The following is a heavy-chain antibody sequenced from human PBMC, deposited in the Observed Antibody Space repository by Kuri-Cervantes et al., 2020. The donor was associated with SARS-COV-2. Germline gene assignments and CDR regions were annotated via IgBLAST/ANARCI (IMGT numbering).Heavy chain of an antibody. CDR1: GFTFSSYA. V-gene: IGHV3-23*01. D-gene: IGHD6-19*01. CDR2: ITNSGGSA. Sequence: LSLTCAASGFTFSSYAMSWVRQAPGKGLEWVSGITNSGGSAYSADSVKGRFTISRDNSKNTLFLQMNSLRAEDTAVYYCARIIGYSSGRHYYYYGMDVWGQGTTVTVSS. CDR3: ARIIGYSSGRHYYYYGMDV. J-gene: IGHJ6*02.